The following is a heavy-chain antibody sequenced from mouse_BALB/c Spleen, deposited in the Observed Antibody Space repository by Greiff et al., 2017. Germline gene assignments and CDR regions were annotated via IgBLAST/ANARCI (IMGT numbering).Heavy chain of an antibody. Sequence: QVQLKESGAELAKPGASVKMSCKASGYTFTSYWMHWVKQRPGQGLEWIGYINPSTGYTEYNQKFKDKATLTADKSSSTAYMQLSSLTSEDSAVYYCARSNYGSSYVFGYWGQGTTLTVSS. J-gene: IGHJ2*01. CDR2: INPSTGYT. V-gene: IGHV1-7*01. CDR1: GYTFTSYW. D-gene: IGHD1-1*01. CDR3: ARSNYGSSYVFGY.